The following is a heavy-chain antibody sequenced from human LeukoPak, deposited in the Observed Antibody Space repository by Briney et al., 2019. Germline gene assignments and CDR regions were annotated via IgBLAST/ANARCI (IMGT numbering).Heavy chain of an antibody. D-gene: IGHD2-2*01. CDR3: AKGDQDRYCSSTSCLGWGVPPPDTRGYSYGYCDY. Sequence: PGGSLRLSCAASGFTFDDYAMHWVRQAPGKGLEWVSGISWNSGSIGYADSVKGRFTISRDNAKNSLYLQMNSLRAEDMALYYCAKGDQDRYCSSTSCLGWGVPPPDTRGYSYGYCDYWGQGTLVTVSS. J-gene: IGHJ4*02. CDR1: GFTFDDYA. V-gene: IGHV3-9*03. CDR2: ISWNSGSI.